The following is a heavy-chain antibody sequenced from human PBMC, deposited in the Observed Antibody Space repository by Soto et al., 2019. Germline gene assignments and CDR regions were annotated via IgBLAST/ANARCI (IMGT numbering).Heavy chain of an antibody. V-gene: IGHV3-13*01. Sequence: EVQLVESGGGLVQPGGSLRLSCAASGFTFSSYDMHWVRQATGTGLEWVSAIGTAGDTYSPGSVKGRFTITIENAENSLYLQMNSLRAEDTAVYYCARGSPYSSSSYGWYFDLWGRGTLVTVSS. CDR3: ARGSPYSSSSYGWYFDL. CDR2: IGTAGDT. J-gene: IGHJ2*01. D-gene: IGHD6-6*01. CDR1: GFTFSSYD.